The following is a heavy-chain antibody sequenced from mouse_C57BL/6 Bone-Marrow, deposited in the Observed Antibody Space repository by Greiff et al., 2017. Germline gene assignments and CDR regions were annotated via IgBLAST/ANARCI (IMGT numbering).Heavy chain of an antibody. CDR2: ISSGGSYT. CDR3: ARHNY. J-gene: IGHJ2*01. CDR1: GFTFSSYG. V-gene: IGHV5-6*01. Sequence: EVKLVESGGDLVKPGGSLKLSCAASGFTFSSYGMSWVRQTPDKRLEWVATISSGGSYTYYPDSVKGRFTISRDNAKNTLYLKMSSLKSEDTAMYYCARHNYWGQGTTLTVSS.